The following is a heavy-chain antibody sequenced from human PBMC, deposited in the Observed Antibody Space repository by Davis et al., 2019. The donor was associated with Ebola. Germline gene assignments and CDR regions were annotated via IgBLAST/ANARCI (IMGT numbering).Heavy chain of an antibody. CDR3: ARSDSGGNWYFDL. D-gene: IGHD4-17*01. Sequence: GESLKISCEASGFIFSNYWMHWVRQAPGRGLEWVAGINWNGASTGYAVSVKRRFTISRDNAKNSLYLQINSLRADDTALYLCARSDSGGNWYFDLWGRGTLVTVSS. CDR2: INWNGAST. V-gene: IGHV3-20*01. CDR1: GFIFSNYW. J-gene: IGHJ2*01.